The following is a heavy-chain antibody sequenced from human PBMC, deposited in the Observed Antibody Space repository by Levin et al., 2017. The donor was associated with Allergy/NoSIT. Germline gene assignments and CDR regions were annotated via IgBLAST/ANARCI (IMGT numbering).Heavy chain of an antibody. CDR3: AGEAIMTTVTTSAFDI. V-gene: IGHV3-30-3*01. Sequence: QSGGSLRLSCAASGFTFSSYAMHWVRQAPGKGLEWVAVISYDGSNKYYADSVKGRFTISRDNSKNTLYLQMNSLRAEDTAVYYCAGEAIMTTVTTSAFDIWGQGTMVTVSS. J-gene: IGHJ3*02. CDR1: GFTFSSYA. CDR2: ISYDGSNK. D-gene: IGHD4-17*01.